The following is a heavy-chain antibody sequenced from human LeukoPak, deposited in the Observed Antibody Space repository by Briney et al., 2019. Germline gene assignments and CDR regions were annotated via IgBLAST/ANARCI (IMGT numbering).Heavy chain of an antibody. CDR3: ARSFWGAYSDY. D-gene: IGHD3-3*01. Sequence: GGSLRLSCAASGFTFRTYWMHWVRQAPGKGLVWVSRINADGSNTFYADSVKGRFTISRDNAKNTLYLQMNSLRAEDTAVYYCARSFWGAYSDYWGQGTLVTVSS. V-gene: IGHV3-74*01. CDR1: GFTFRTYW. CDR2: INADGSNT. J-gene: IGHJ4*02.